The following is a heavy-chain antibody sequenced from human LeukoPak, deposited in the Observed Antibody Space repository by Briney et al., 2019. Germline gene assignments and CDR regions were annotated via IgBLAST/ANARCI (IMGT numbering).Heavy chain of an antibody. Sequence: SGPAQVKPTQTLTLSCTFSGGSLSASGMRVSCIRQTPGKALEWLARIDWDDDKFYSTSLKTRLTISKDTSKNQVVLTMTNMDPVDTATYYCARTYGDSNFDYWGQGTLVTVSS. CDR2: IDWDDDK. J-gene: IGHJ4*02. D-gene: IGHD4-17*01. CDR1: GGSLSASGMR. V-gene: IGHV2-70*04. CDR3: ARTYGDSNFDY.